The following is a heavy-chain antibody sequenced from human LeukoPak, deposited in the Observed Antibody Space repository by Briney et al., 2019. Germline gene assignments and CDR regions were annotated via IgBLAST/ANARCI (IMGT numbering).Heavy chain of an antibody. Sequence: GGSLRLSCAASGFTFSSYAMHWVRQAPGKGLEWVAAISYDGSNKYYADSVKGRFTISRDNSKNTLYLQMNSLRAEDTAVYYCARDRNDFWSGYYYYYGMDVWGQGTTVTVSS. CDR2: ISYDGSNK. CDR1: GFTFSSYA. CDR3: ARDRNDFWSGYYYYYGMDV. D-gene: IGHD3-3*01. V-gene: IGHV3-30-3*01. J-gene: IGHJ6*02.